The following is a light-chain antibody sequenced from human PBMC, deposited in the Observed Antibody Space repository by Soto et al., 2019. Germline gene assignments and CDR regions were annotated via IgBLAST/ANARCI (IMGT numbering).Light chain of an antibody. CDR1: SSDIGAYDY. CDR3: SSYTNTNTLMV. Sequence: QSALTQPASLSGSPGQSITISCTGTSSDIGAYDYVSWFQQHPGKAPKLMISEVNNRPSGISNRFSGSKSGNTASLTISGLRAEDEADYYCSSYTNTNTLMVFGGGTKLTVL. CDR2: EVN. V-gene: IGLV2-14*01. J-gene: IGLJ3*02.